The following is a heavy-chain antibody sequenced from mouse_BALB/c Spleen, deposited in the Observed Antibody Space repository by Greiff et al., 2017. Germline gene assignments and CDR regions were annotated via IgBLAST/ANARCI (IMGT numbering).Heavy chain of an antibody. J-gene: IGHJ1*01. CDR1: GFTFTSYW. V-gene: IGHV1-7*01. D-gene: IGHD1-1*01. CDR3: ATDLYGSGCALDV. CDR2: INPSTGYT. Sequence: QVQLQQSGADLVQPGASVKLSCTASGFTFTSYWMHWVNQRPGQGLEWIGYINPSTGYTEYNQKFKDKATLTADKSSSTAYMQLSILTSEDSAVYYDATDLYGSGCALDVGGGGTTVTVSS.